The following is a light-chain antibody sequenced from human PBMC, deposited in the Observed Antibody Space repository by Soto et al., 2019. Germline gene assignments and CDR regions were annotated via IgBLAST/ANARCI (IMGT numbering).Light chain of an antibody. V-gene: IGKV1-39*01. CDR1: QSINIY. Sequence: DIQMTQSPSSLSASVGDRVTITCQASQSINIYLNWYQLKPGKAPKLLIYAASNLQFGVPSRFSGSGSGTDFTLTISGLHPEDFTTYFCQQTYSTSYTFGQGTKVDIK. J-gene: IGKJ2*01. CDR3: QQTYSTSYT. CDR2: AAS.